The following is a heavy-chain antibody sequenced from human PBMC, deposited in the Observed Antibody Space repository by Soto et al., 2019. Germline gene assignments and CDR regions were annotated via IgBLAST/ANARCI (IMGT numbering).Heavy chain of an antibody. Sequence: PGVRLRLSCSASVFPLSTYRMHRVRQGPGKGLERVAVSWYDGTKQFYADSVRGRFTISRDNAENSLYLQMNSLRVEDTATYYCARTIIAFGEVIAPHWFDPWGQGTQVNVSS. CDR3: ARTIIAFGEVIAPHWFDP. CDR2: SWYDGTKQ. J-gene: IGHJ5*02. D-gene: IGHD3-16*02. CDR1: VFPLSTYR. V-gene: IGHV3-33*01.